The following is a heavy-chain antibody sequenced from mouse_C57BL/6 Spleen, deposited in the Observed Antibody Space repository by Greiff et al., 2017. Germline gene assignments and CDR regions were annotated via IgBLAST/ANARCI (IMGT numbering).Heavy chain of an antibody. V-gene: IGHV1-81*01. CDR3: ARPFYYDYDEGYYAMDD. Sequence: QVQLQQSGAELARPGASVKLSCKASGYTFTSYGISWVKQRTGQGLEWIGEIYPRSGNTYYNEKFKGKATLTADKSSSTAYMELRSLTSEDSAVYFCARPFYYDYDEGYYAMDDWGQGTSVTVSS. CDR2: IYPRSGNT. CDR1: GYTFTSYG. J-gene: IGHJ4*01. D-gene: IGHD2-4*01.